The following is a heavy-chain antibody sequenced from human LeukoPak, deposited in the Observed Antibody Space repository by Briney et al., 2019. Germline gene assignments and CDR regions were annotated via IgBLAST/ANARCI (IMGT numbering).Heavy chain of an antibody. CDR1: GYTFTSYY. J-gene: IGHJ4*02. CDR3: ARSRTTTTVTTDY. V-gene: IGHV1-46*01. CDR2: INPSGGST. Sequence: ASVKVSCKASGYTFTSYYMHWVRQAPGQGLEWMGIINPSGGSTSYAQKFQGRVTMTSDTSASTVYMELPSTRAQYTSVYYCARSRTTTTVTTDYWGQGTLVTVSS. D-gene: IGHD4-17*01.